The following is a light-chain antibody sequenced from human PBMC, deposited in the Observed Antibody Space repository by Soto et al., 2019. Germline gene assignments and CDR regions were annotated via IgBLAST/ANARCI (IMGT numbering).Light chain of an antibody. CDR3: QQYGSSPRT. CDR1: QSVSSNS. Sequence: EIVLTQSPGTLSLSPGERATLSCRASQSVSSNSLAWFQQKSGQAPRLLIYGASSRATDIPDRFSASGSGTDFTLTISRLEPEDFAVYYCQQYGSSPRTFGQGTKVDIK. V-gene: IGKV3-20*01. J-gene: IGKJ1*01. CDR2: GAS.